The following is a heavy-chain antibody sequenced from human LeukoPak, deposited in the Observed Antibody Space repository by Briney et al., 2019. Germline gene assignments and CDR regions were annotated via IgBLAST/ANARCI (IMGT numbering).Heavy chain of an antibody. J-gene: IGHJ6*02. Sequence: SETLSLTCTVSGGSISSYSWSWIREPAGKGLEWIGRIYTSGSTNYNPSLKSRVTMSVDTSKNQFSLKLSSVTAADTAVYYCARAGTTSPYYYYGMDVWGQGTTVTVSS. D-gene: IGHD2-2*01. V-gene: IGHV4-4*07. CDR2: IYTSGST. CDR3: ARAGTTSPYYYYGMDV. CDR1: GGSISSYS.